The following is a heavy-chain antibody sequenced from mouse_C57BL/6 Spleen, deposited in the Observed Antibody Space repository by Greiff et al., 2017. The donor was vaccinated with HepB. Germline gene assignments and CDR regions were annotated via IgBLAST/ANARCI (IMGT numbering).Heavy chain of an antibody. CDR1: GYAFTNYL. CDR2: INPGSGGT. CDR3: ARRGTYGSSYFAY. V-gene: IGHV1-54*01. J-gene: IGHJ3*01. Sequence: VQLQQSGAELVRPGTSVKVSCKASGYAFTNYLIEWVKQRPGQGLEWIGVINPGSGGTNYNEKFKGKATLTADKSSSTAYMQLSSLTSEDSAVYLCARRGTYGSSYFAYWGQGTLVTVSA. D-gene: IGHD1-1*01.